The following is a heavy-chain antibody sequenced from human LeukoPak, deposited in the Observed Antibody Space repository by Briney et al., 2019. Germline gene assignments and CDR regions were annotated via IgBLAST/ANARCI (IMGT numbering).Heavy chain of an antibody. V-gene: IGHV4-4*02. CDR2: VFSSGTT. Sequence: SETLSLTCGVSGGSISSSYWWSWVRQPPGKGLEWIGRVFSSGTTNYNPSLRSRVTISVDTSKKQFSLKLASVTAADTAIYYCARARGQFCSGGICYSQNYYYYMDVWGKGTTVTISS. CDR3: ARARGQFCSGGICYSQNYYYYMDV. CDR1: GGSISSSYW. J-gene: IGHJ6*03. D-gene: IGHD2-15*01.